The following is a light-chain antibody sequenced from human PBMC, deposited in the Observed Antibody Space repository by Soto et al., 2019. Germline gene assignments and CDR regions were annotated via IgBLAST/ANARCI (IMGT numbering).Light chain of an antibody. Sequence: QSVLTQPPSVSAAPGQTVTISCSGSSSNIGDNYVSWYQHLPGTAPKLLIYDNDERPSGIPDRFSASKSGTSATLGITGLQTGDEADYYCATWDSSLTAGVFGGGTKVTVL. V-gene: IGLV1-51*01. CDR2: DND. J-gene: IGLJ2*01. CDR3: ATWDSSLTAGV. CDR1: SSNIGDNY.